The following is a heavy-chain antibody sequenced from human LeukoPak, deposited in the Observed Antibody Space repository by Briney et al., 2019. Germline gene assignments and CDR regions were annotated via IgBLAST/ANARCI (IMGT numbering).Heavy chain of an antibody. Sequence: GGSLRLSCVFSGFTLNNFEMNWVRQAPGKGLEWVAIISYDGRDKFYEDSVKGRFTISRDNSKNTLYLQMNNLRAEDTAVYYCAKPTTVLTSYYFDYWGQGTLVTVSS. CDR1: GFTLNNFE. J-gene: IGHJ4*02. D-gene: IGHD4-23*01. V-gene: IGHV3-30*18. CDR3: AKPTTVLTSYYFDY. CDR2: ISYDGRDK.